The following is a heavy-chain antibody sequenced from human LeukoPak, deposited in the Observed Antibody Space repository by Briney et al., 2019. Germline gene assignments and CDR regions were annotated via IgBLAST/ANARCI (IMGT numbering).Heavy chain of an antibody. Sequence: TTSETLSLTCDVSGVSITQTSYWTWVRQPPGKGLEWIGEVNLQGGTNYNPSLLRRVAISVDTSAIHVSLQMTSVTAADTAVYYCAREGGSYRPLDYSGQGTLVTVPP. V-gene: IGHV4-4*02. CDR3: AREGGSYRPLDY. CDR2: VNLQGGT. D-gene: IGHD3-16*02. CDR1: GVSITQTSY. J-gene: IGHJ4*02.